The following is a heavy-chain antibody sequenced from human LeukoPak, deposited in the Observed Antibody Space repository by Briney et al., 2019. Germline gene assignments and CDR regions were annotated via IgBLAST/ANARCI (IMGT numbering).Heavy chain of an antibody. V-gene: IGHV4-59*01. CDR1: GGSISSYY. CDR3: ARGGSYGPYYFDY. D-gene: IGHD5-18*01. J-gene: IGHJ4*02. Sequence: PSETLSLTCTISGGSISSYYWNWIRQPPGKGLEWIGYIYYSGSTNYNPSFKSRVAISVDTSKNQFSLKLISVTAADTAVYYCARGGSYGPYYFDYWGQGTLVTVSS. CDR2: IYYSGST.